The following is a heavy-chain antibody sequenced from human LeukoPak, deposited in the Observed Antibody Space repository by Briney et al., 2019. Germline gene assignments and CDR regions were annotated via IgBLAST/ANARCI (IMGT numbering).Heavy chain of an antibody. Sequence: SQTLSLTCTVSGGSISSGDYYWSWLRQPPGTALEWIGYIYYSGSTYYNPSLKSRVTISVDTSKNQFSLKLSSVTAADTAVYYCARGPHYYDSRGYAFDIWGQGTMVTVSS. V-gene: IGHV4-30-4*01. CDR3: ARGPHYYDSRGYAFDI. D-gene: IGHD3-22*01. CDR2: IYYSGST. J-gene: IGHJ3*02. CDR1: GGSISSGDYY.